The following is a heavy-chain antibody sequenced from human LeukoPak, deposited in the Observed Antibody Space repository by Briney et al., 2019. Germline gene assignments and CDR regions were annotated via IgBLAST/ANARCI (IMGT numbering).Heavy chain of an antibody. CDR2: IKKDGSEK. CDR3: ARDLSGIAGYTYGRGIDY. J-gene: IGHJ4*02. V-gene: IGHV3-7*01. D-gene: IGHD5-18*01. CDR1: GGSFSGYY. Sequence: ETLSLTCAVYGGSFSGYYWSWIRQPPGKGLEWVANIKKDGSEKYYVDAVKGRFTISRDNAKTSLYLQMNSLRAEDTAVYYCARDLSGIAGYTYGRGIDYWGQGTLVTVSS.